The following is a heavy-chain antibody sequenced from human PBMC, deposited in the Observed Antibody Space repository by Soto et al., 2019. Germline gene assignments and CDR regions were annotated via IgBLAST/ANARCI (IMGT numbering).Heavy chain of an antibody. V-gene: IGHV2-5*02. J-gene: IGHJ4*02. CDR1: GFSLTTSGVG. CDR3: AHHPYYGLGSYSFDY. CDR2: IYWEDDK. D-gene: IGHD3-10*01. Sequence: QITLKESGPTLVRPTQTLTLTCTFSGFSLTTSGVGVGWIRQPPGKALEWLAVIYWEDDKRYSSSLKSRLTITEDTAKYQVVLTLTNMDPVDTATYYCAHHPYYGLGSYSFDYWGQGTLVTVSS.